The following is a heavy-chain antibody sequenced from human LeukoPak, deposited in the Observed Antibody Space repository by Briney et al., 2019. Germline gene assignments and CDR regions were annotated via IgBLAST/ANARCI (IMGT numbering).Heavy chain of an antibody. V-gene: IGHV3-30*02. CDR1: GFTFSSYG. J-gene: IGHJ4*02. CDR2: IRYDGSNK. CDR3: AKDRKEYYYDSSGYPDY. Sequence: GGSLRLSCAASGFTFSSYGMHWVRQAPGKGLEWVAIIRYDGSNKYYADSVKGRFTISRDNSKNTLYLQMNSLRAEDTAVYYCAKDRKEYYYDSSGYPDYWGQGTLVTVSS. D-gene: IGHD3-22*01.